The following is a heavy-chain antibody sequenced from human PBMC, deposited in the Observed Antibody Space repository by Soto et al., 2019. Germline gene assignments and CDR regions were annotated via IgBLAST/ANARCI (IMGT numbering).Heavy chain of an antibody. D-gene: IGHD4-17*01. V-gene: IGHV4-31*03. Sequence: QVQLQESGPGLVKPSQTLSLTCTVSGGSISSGGYYWSWIRQHPGKGLEWIGYIYSSGSTYYNPSLTSRVTISVDTSKHKFTLTLSSVTAADTAGYYCARSSQSTVTTSDYWGQGTLVTVSS. CDR3: ARSSQSTVTTSDY. J-gene: IGHJ4*02. CDR2: IYSSGST. CDR1: GGSISSGGYY.